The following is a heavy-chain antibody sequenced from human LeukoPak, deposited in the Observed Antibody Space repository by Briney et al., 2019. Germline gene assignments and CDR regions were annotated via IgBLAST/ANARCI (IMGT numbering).Heavy chain of an antibody. Sequence: GGSLRLSCAASAFTFSSYAMHWVRQPPGKGLEYVSSISSNGGSTYYANSVKGRFTTSRDNSKNTLYLQMGSLRSEDMAVYYCARYPNTAMATGAFDYWGQGTLVTVSS. CDR2: ISSNGGST. CDR1: AFTFSSYA. V-gene: IGHV3-64*01. CDR3: ARYPNTAMATGAFDY. D-gene: IGHD5-18*01. J-gene: IGHJ4*02.